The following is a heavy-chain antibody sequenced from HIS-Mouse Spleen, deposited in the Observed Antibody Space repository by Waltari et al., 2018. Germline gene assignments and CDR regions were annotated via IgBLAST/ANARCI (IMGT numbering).Heavy chain of an antibody. Sequence: QLQLQESGPGLVKPSETLSLTCTVSGGSISSSSYYWGWIRQPPGKWLEWIGCIDYRGSTYSNPSIKSRVTISVDTSKNQFSLKLSSVTAADTAVYYCAREIPYSSSWYDWYFDLWGRGTLVTVSS. J-gene: IGHJ2*01. V-gene: IGHV4-39*07. CDR3: AREIPYSSSWYDWYFDL. CDR1: GGSISSSSYY. CDR2: IDYRGST. D-gene: IGHD6-13*01.